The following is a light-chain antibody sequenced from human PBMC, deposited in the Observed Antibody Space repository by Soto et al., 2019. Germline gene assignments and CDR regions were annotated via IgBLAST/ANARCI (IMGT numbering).Light chain of an antibody. Sequence: EIVMTQSPATLSVSSGERATLSCRASQSVSSNLAWYQQKPGQAPKLLIYGASTSDTGIPARFSGSGSGTEFTLTISSLQSEDFAVYYCQQYNNWPLTFGGGTKVDIK. CDR1: QSVSSN. J-gene: IGKJ4*02. CDR2: GAS. V-gene: IGKV3-15*01. CDR3: QQYNNWPLT.